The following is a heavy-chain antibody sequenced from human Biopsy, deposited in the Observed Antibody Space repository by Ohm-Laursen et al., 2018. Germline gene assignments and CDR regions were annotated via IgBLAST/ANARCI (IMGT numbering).Heavy chain of an antibody. CDR3: ARDTRWSPYSMDV. D-gene: IGHD4-11*01. V-gene: IGHV3-11*01. J-gene: IGHJ2*01. Sequence: SLRLSCAASGFSFSDYHMRWIRQAPGRGLEWVSYISGGGTIYYGDSMKGRVTISRDNAKNSLYLQMHSLRAEDTAVYYCARDTRWSPYSMDVWGRGTLVTVSS. CDR2: ISGGGTI. CDR1: GFSFSDYH.